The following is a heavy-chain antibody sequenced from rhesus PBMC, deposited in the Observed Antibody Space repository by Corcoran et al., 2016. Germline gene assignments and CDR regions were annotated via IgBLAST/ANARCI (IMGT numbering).Heavy chain of an antibody. J-gene: IGHJ4*01. CDR2: IYSSSGNT. Sequence: QVQLQESGPGLLKPSETLSLTCAVSGGSISGGYGWGWIRQPPGKGLEWIGSIYSSSGNTYYNPSLKRRVTISTDPSKNQFSLKLSSVTAADTAVYYCAGDEAEYCTGSGCYFDYWGQGVLVTVSS. CDR3: AGDEAEYCTGSGCYFDY. V-gene: IGHV4S7*01. CDR1: GGSISGGYG. D-gene: IGHD2-21*01.